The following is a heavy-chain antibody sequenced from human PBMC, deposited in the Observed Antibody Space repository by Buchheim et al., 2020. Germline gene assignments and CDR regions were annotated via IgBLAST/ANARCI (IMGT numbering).Heavy chain of an antibody. CDR3: TKEGLLGYYDS. CDR1: GFTFSSYS. CDR2: INSGRT. J-gene: IGHJ4*02. V-gene: IGHV3-23*04. Sequence: EVQLVESGGTLVQPGGSLRLSCAASGFTFSSYSMSWVRQAPGKGLEWVSTINSGRTYYAESVKGRFTISRDNSGNTLYLQMNSLRVEDTAVYYCTKEGLLGYYDSWGQGTL.